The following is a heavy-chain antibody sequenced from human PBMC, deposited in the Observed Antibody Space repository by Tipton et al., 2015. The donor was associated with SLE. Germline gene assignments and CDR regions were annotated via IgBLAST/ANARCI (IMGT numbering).Heavy chain of an antibody. Sequence: GLVKPSETLSLICNVSGHSISSGYYWGWIRQFPGKGLEWIGSFYHSGSTYYNPSLKSRVTISVDMSKNQFSLKLSSVTAADTAVYYCAASVVPWAYWGQGTLVTVSS. CDR2: FYHSGST. V-gene: IGHV4-38-2*02. CDR3: AASVVPWAY. J-gene: IGHJ4*02. D-gene: IGHD5/OR15-5a*01. CDR1: GHSISSGYY.